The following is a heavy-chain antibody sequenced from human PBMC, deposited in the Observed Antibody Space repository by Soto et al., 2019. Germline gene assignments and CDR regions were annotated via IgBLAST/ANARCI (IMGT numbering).Heavy chain of an antibody. V-gene: IGHV3-30*01. Sequence: QVQLVASGGGVVQPGRSLRLSCADSGFPFGSYAMHWVRQAPGKGLEWLAVVSYDSVNIYYADSVRGRFTISRDNSKNTLYLQVNSLRNEDTAVYYWARGTNYYYGLDVWGQGTTVTVSS. CDR2: VSYDSVNI. J-gene: IGHJ6*02. CDR3: ARGTNYYYGLDV. CDR1: GFPFGSYA.